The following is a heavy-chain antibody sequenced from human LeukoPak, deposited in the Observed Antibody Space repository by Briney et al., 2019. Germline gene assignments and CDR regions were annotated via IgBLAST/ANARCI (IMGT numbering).Heavy chain of an antibody. J-gene: IGHJ4*02. CDR3: ARLDDIVVVPAAIWV. CDR2: IYYSGST. V-gene: IGHV4-39*01. Sequence: PSETLSLTCTVSGGSISSSSYYWGWIRQPPGKGLEWIGSIYYSGSTYYNPSLKSRVTISVDTSKNQFSLKLSSVTAADTAVYYCARLDDIVVVPAAIWVWGQGTLVTVSS. D-gene: IGHD2-2*01. CDR1: GGSISSSSYY.